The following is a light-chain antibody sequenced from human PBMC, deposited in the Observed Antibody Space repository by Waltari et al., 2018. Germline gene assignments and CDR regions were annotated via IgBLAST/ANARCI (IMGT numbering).Light chain of an antibody. J-gene: IGLJ1*01. CDR3: CSYVGLGTYV. Sequence: QSGLAQPASASGSPGQSITITCTGTSSDVGNYNLVSWYQQRPGKAPTLLIYEVTNRAPGTSDLFSASKSCNTASLSISGLQAQEDEADYYCCSYVGLGTYVFGTGTKVTV. CDR2: EVT. CDR1: SSDVGNYNL. V-gene: IGLV2-23*02.